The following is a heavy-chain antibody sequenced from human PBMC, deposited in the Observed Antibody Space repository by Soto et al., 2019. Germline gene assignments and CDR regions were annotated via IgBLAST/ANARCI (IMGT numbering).Heavy chain of an antibody. CDR2: ISGSGGST. D-gene: IGHD3-22*01. J-gene: IGHJ5*02. CDR3: AEDEYYYDSSGNGPNWFDP. V-gene: IGHV3-23*01. CDR1: GLTFSSYA. Sequence: GGSLRLYCAASGLTFSSYAMSWVRQAPGKGLEWVSAISGSGGSTYYADSVKGRFTISRDNSKNTLYLQMNSLRAEDTAVYYCAEDEYYYDSSGNGPNWFDPWGQGTLVTVSS.